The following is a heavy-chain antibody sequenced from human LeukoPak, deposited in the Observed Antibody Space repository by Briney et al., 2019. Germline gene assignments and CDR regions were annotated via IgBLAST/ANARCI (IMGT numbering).Heavy chain of an antibody. CDR1: GYTFTGYY. Sequence: ASVKVSCKASGYTFTGYYMHWVRQAPGQGLEWMGWINPNSGGTNYAQKFQGRVTMTRDTSISTAYMELSRLRSDDTAVYYCARETYYYDSSGYYFDGNWFDPWGRGTLVTVSS. V-gene: IGHV1-2*02. D-gene: IGHD3-22*01. CDR2: INPNSGGT. CDR3: ARETYYYDSSGYYFDGNWFDP. J-gene: IGHJ5*02.